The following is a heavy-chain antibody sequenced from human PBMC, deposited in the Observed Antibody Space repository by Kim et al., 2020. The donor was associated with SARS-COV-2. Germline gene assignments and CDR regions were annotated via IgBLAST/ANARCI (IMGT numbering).Heavy chain of an antibody. D-gene: IGHD5-18*01. CDR3: ATLPYSLAFEY. V-gene: IGHV3-7*01. J-gene: IGHJ4*02. CDR2: IKEDGSEK. CDR1: RLSFSKYW. Sequence: GGSLRLSCVGSRLSFSKYWMTWVRQTPGKGLEWVANIKEDGSEKYYVDSVRGRFTISRDNAKNSVFLQMNSLGAEDTAVYYCATLPYSLAFEYWGQGTLVTVYS.